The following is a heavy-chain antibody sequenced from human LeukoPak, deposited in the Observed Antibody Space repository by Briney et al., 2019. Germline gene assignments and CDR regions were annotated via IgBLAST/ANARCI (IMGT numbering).Heavy chain of an antibody. D-gene: IGHD3-10*01. CDR2: INPNSGGT. CDR3: ARVPLLLWFGESVDAFDI. J-gene: IGHJ3*02. Sequence: ASVKVSCKASGYTFTGYYMHWVRQAPGQGLEWMGWINPNSGGTNYAQKFQGRVTMTRDTSISTAYMELSRLRSDDTAVYYCARVPLLLWFGESVDAFDIWGQGTMVTVS. V-gene: IGHV1-2*02. CDR1: GYTFTGYY.